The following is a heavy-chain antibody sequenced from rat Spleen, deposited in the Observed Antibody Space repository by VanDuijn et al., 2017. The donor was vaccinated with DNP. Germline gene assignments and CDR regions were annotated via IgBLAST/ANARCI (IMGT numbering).Heavy chain of an antibody. V-gene: IGHV5-29*01. CDR1: GFTFSNYG. Sequence: EVQLVESGGGPVQPGRSLKLSCAASGFTFSNYGMAWVRQAPTKGLEWVATISYDGSSTYYRDSGKGRFTISRDNAKSTLYLQMDSLRSEDTATYYCAGRPPPTRGPFDYWGQGVTVTVSS. CDR3: AGRPPPTRGPFDY. CDR2: ISYDGSST. D-gene: IGHD1-4*01. J-gene: IGHJ2*01.